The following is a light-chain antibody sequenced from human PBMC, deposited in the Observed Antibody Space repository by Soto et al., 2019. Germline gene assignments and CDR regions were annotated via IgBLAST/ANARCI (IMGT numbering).Light chain of an antibody. CDR2: EVS. V-gene: IGLV2-14*01. CDR3: SSYTTSNTLV. CDR1: SSDVGAYTY. J-gene: IGLJ2*01. Sequence: QWSLSQPASVSGSPGQSITISCTGSSSDVGAYTYVSWYQQHPGKAPKLMIFEVSDRPSGVSNRFSGSKSGNTASLTISGLQAEDEADYYCSSYTTSNTLVFGGGTKLTVL.